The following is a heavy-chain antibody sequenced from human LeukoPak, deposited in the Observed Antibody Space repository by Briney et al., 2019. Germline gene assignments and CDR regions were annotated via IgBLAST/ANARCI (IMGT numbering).Heavy chain of an antibody. Sequence: SETLSLTCTVSGGSISSSSYYWGWIRQPPGKGLEWIGSIYYSGSTYYNPSLKSRVTISVDTSKNQFSLKLSSVTAADTAVYYCARGPAYRSSTSCPNNNWFDPWGQGTLVTVSS. D-gene: IGHD2-2*01. V-gene: IGHV4-39*01. J-gene: IGHJ5*02. CDR3: ARGPAYRSSTSCPNNNWFDP. CDR2: IYYSGST. CDR1: GGSISSSSYY.